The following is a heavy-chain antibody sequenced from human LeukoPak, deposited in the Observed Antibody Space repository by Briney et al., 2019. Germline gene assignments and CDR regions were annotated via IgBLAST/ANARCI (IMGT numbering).Heavy chain of an antibody. J-gene: IGHJ4*02. V-gene: IGHV4-31*03. Sequence: SQTLSLTCPVSSGSISSGVYYWSWMGQHPGKGLEWIGYICYSGSTYYNPSLKGRVTISVDTSKHQFSLKLSSVTAADTAVYDCARGVRWLQLAYFDYWGQGTLVTVSS. CDR3: ARGVRWLQLAYFDY. CDR1: SGSISSGVYY. CDR2: ICYSGST. D-gene: IGHD5-24*01.